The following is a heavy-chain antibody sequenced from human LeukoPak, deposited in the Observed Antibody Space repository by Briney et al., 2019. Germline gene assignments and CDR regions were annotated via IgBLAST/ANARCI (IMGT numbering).Heavy chain of an antibody. CDR2: ISDSGYTI. CDR1: GFTFSSYE. J-gene: IGHJ4*02. Sequence: GGSLRLSCAVSGFTFSSYELMWVRQAPGRGLEWVSYISDSGYTIYYADSVKGRFTLSRDNAKNSLYLQMNSMRAEDTAVYYCEREGYCSGGSCYSDYWGQGTLVTVSS. CDR3: EREGYCSGGSCYSDY. V-gene: IGHV3-48*03. D-gene: IGHD2-15*01.